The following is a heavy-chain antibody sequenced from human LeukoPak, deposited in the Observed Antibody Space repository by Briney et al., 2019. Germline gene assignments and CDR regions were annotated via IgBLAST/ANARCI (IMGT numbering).Heavy chain of an antibody. V-gene: IGHV3-30-3*01. CDR2: ISYDGSNK. J-gene: IGHJ4*02. CDR1: GFTFSSYA. Sequence: GGSLRLSCAASGFTFSSYAMHWVRQAPGKGLERVAVISYDGSNKYYADSVKGRFTISRDNSKNTLYLQMNSLRAEDTAVYYCARGRGAAGPFDYWGQGTLVTVSS. CDR3: ARGRGAAGPFDY. D-gene: IGHD6-13*01.